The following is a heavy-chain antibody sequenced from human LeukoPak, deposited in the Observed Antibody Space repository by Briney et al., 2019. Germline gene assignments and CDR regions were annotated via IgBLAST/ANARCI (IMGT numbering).Heavy chain of an antibody. V-gene: IGHV3-23*01. CDR3: AKGASIAAPLDYYYMDV. Sequence: GGSLRLSCAASGFSFSNYAMNWVRQAPGKGLEWVSSNTGSGGSTYYADFVKGRFTISRDNSKNTLYLQMNSLRAEDTAVYYCAKGASIAAPLDYYYMDVWGKGTTVTVSS. CDR1: GFSFSNYA. J-gene: IGHJ6*03. CDR2: NTGSGGST. D-gene: IGHD6-6*01.